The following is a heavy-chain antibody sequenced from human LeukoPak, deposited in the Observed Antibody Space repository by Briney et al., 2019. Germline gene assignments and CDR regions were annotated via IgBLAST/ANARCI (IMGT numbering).Heavy chain of an antibody. Sequence: PSETLSLTCTVSGGSISSSYSYWGWIRQPPGKGLEWIGNIYYSGSTYYNPSLKSRVTKSVDTSKNQFSLKLNSVTAADSAVYYCARADYRNAFDIWGQGTMVTVSS. D-gene: IGHD1-14*01. CDR1: GGSISSSYSY. CDR3: ARADYRNAFDI. V-gene: IGHV4-39*07. J-gene: IGHJ3*02. CDR2: IYYSGST.